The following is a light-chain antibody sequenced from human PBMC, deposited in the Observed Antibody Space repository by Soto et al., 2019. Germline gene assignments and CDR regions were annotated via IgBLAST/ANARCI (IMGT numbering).Light chain of an antibody. CDR2: DDS. CDR3: SSYTTSNTRQIV. V-gene: IGLV2-14*03. CDR1: SSDVDGYNY. Sequence: QSALTQPASVSGSPGQSITISCTGTSSDVDGYNYVSWYQHHPGKAPKLMVYDDSNRPSGVSNRFSGSKSCNTASLTISGLQPEDEADYYCSSYTTSNTRQIVLGTGTKVTVL. J-gene: IGLJ1*01.